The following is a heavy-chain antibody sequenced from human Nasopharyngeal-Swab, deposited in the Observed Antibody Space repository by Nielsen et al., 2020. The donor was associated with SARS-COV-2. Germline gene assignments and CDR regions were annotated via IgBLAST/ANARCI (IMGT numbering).Heavy chain of an antibody. CDR3: ARAYYDFWSGPQGNYYYYSGMDV. Sequence: ASVKVSSQASGYTFTSYDINWVRQATGQGLEWMGWMNPNSGNTGYAQKFQGRVTMTVNTSISTAYMELSSLRSEDTAVYYCARAYYDFWSGPQGNYYYYSGMDVWGQGPTVTVSS. CDR1: GYTFTSYD. V-gene: IGHV1-8*01. CDR2: MNPNSGNT. J-gene: IGHJ6*02. D-gene: IGHD3-3*01.